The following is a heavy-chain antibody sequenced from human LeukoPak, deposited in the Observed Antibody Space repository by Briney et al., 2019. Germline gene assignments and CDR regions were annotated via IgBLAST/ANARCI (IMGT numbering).Heavy chain of an antibody. J-gene: IGHJ4*02. CDR1: GFTFNNYI. CDR2: ISSSSDYI. D-gene: IGHD6-19*01. Sequence: PGGSLRLSCAASGFTFNNYIMNWVRQAPGKGLEWVSSISSSSDYIYYADSVKGRFTISRDNAKNSLYLQLNSLRVEDTALYYCARVSAHAGIAVAASDYWGQGTLVTVSS. V-gene: IGHV3-21*01. CDR3: ARVSAHAGIAVAASDY.